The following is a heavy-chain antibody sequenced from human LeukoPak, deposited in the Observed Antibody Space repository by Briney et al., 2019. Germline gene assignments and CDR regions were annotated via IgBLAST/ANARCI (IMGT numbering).Heavy chain of an antibody. CDR3: ATDRKLGSRGSFDY. Sequence: ASVKISCKVSGYTFTDYYMHWVQQAPGKGLEWMGLVDPEDGETIYAEKFQGRVTITADTSTDTAYMELSSLRSEDTAVYYCATDRKLGSRGSFDYWGQGTLVTVSS. J-gene: IGHJ4*02. CDR2: VDPEDGET. V-gene: IGHV1-69-2*01. CDR1: GYTFTDYY. D-gene: IGHD7-27*01.